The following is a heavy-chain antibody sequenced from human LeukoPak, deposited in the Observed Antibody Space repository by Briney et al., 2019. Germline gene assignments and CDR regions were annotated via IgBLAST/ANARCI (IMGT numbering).Heavy chain of an antibody. J-gene: IGHJ6*02. CDR3: ARRPGGYYYYYYGMDV. V-gene: IGHV4-30-2*01. Sequence: SQTLSLTCTVSGGSISSGGYYWSWIRQPPGKGLEWIGYIYYSGSTYYNPSLKSRVTISVDTSKNQFSLKLSSVTAADTAVYYCARRPGGYYYYYYGMDVWGQGTTVTVSS. CDR1: GGSISSGGYY. D-gene: IGHD2-15*01. CDR2: IYYSGST.